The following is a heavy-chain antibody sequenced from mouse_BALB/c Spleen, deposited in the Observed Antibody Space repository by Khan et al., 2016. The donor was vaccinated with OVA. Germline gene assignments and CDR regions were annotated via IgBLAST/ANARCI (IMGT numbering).Heavy chain of an antibody. CDR1: GFTFSTYG. CDR3: TRLAYYYDSEGFAY. Sequence: EVELVESGGDLVKPGGSLKLSCAASGFTFSTYGMSWVRQTPDKRLEWVATVSTGGSYTYYPDSVKGRFTISRDNDKNTLYLQMSGLKSEDRAMFYCTRLAYYYDSEGFAYWGQGTLVTVSA. J-gene: IGHJ3*01. CDR2: VSTGGSYT. V-gene: IGHV5-6*01. D-gene: IGHD1-1*01.